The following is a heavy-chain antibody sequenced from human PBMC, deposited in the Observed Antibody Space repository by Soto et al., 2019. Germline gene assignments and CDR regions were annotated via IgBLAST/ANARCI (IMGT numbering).Heavy chain of an antibody. Sequence: EVQLVESGGGLVKPGGSLRLSCAASGFTFSSYSMNWVRQAPGKGLEWVSSISSSSSYIYYADSVKGRFTISRDNAKNSLYLQMNSLRAEDTAVYYCASAHYDSSGYSSNAFDIWGHGTMVTVSS. D-gene: IGHD3-22*01. V-gene: IGHV3-21*01. CDR3: ASAHYDSSGYSSNAFDI. CDR2: ISSSSSYI. CDR1: GFTFSSYS. J-gene: IGHJ3*02.